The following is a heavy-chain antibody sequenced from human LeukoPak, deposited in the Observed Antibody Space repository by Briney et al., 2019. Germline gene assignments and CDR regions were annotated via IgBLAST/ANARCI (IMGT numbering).Heavy chain of an antibody. CDR3: AREGAIFGVVTNYYFDY. J-gene: IGHJ4*02. CDR2: IKQDGSEK. Sequence: PGGSLRLSCAASGFTFSSYWMSWVRQAPGKGLEWVANIKQDGSEKYYVDSVKGRFTISRDNAKNSLYLQMNSLRAEDTAVYYCAREGAIFGVVTNYYFDYWGQGTLVTVSS. CDR1: GFTFSSYW. D-gene: IGHD3-3*01. V-gene: IGHV3-7*01.